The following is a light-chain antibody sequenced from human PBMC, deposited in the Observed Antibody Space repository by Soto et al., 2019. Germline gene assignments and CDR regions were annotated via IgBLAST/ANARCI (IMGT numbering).Light chain of an antibody. J-gene: IGKJ4*01. V-gene: IGKV1-39*01. CDR1: QSINSY. CDR2: AAS. CDR3: QQGYSPLPLT. Sequence: DIQMTQSPSSLSASVGDRVTITCRASQSINSYLNWYRQKPGKAPELLIYAASSLQSGVPSRFSGSESGTDFTLTISSLQPEDFATYYCQQGYSPLPLTFGGGTKVEIK.